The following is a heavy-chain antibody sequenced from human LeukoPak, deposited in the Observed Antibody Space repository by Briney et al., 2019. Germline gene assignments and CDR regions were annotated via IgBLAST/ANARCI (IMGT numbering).Heavy chain of an antibody. V-gene: IGHV3-30*04. J-gene: IGHJ4*02. Sequence: GRSLRLSCAASGFTFSSYAMHWVRQAPGKGLEWVTIISFDGSNKYYADSVKGRFTISRDNSKNTLYLQMKSLRAENTALYYCARDGYRWGYWGQGTLVTVSS. CDR2: ISFDGSNK. D-gene: IGHD5-24*01. CDR3: ARDGYRWGY. CDR1: GFTFSSYA.